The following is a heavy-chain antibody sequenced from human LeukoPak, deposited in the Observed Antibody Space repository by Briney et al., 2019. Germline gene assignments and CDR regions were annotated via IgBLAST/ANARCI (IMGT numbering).Heavy chain of an antibody. CDR2: TYYRSMWYN. CDR1: GDSVSSTSAA. Sequence: SQTLSLTCAISGDSVSSTSAAWNWIRQSPSRGLEWLGRTYYRSMWYNDYAVSAKSRITINPDTSKNQFSLQLNSVTPEDTAVYYCARDDMWIWGPDYWGQGTLVTVSS. J-gene: IGHJ4*02. CDR3: ARDDMWIWGPDY. D-gene: IGHD3-16*01. V-gene: IGHV6-1*01.